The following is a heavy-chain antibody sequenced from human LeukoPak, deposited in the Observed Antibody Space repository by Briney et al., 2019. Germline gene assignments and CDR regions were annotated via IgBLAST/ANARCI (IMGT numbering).Heavy chain of an antibody. D-gene: IGHD4-17*01. J-gene: IGHJ5*02. Sequence: ASVKVSCKASGYTLSDYVINWVRQAPGQGLEYMGWINPNSLIPGYARKFRGRVTLTMDTSIRTAYMELSGLTYDDTAIYYCARVKPVPTVSFDPWGQGTLVTVSS. CDR3: ARVKPVPTVSFDP. V-gene: IGHV1-8*01. CDR2: INPNSLIP. CDR1: GYTLSDYV.